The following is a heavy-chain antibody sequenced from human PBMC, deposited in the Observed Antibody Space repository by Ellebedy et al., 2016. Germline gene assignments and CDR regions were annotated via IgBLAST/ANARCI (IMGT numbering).Heavy chain of an antibody. D-gene: IGHD5-12*01. Sequence: SVKVSCXASGGTFSSYAISWVRQAPGQGLEWMGRIIPILGIANYAQKFQGRVTITADKSTSTAYMELSSLRSEDTAVYYCARDGYIVDLNYGMDVWGQGTTVTVSS. CDR3: ARDGYIVDLNYGMDV. CDR2: IIPILGIA. CDR1: GGTFSSYA. J-gene: IGHJ6*02. V-gene: IGHV1-69*04.